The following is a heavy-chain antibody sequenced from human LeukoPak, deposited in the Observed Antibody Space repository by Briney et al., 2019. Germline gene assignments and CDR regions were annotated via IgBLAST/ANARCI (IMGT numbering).Heavy chain of an antibody. Sequence: GGSLRLSCAASGFTFSSYSMNWVRQAPGKGLEWVSYISSSSSTIYYADSVKGRFTISRDNSKNTLYLQMNSLRAEDTAVYYCARDSLCSGGSCYADLDYWGQGTLVTVSS. CDR2: ISSSSSTI. J-gene: IGHJ4*02. CDR1: GFTFSSYS. V-gene: IGHV3-48*01. CDR3: ARDSLCSGGSCYADLDY. D-gene: IGHD2-15*01.